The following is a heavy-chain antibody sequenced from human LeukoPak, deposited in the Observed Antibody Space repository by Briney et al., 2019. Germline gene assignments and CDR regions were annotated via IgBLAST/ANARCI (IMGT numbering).Heavy chain of an antibody. V-gene: IGHV3-21*01. J-gene: IGHJ4*02. D-gene: IGHD3-16*01. CDR3: ARGPFGPDY. CDR1: GFTFSSYS. Sequence: GGSLRLSCAASGFTFSSYSMNWVRQAPGKGLEWVSSVGSSSSYIYYADSVKGRFTISRDNARNSLYLQMNSLRAEDTAVYYCARGPFGPDYWGQGTLSPSPQ. CDR2: VGSSSSYI.